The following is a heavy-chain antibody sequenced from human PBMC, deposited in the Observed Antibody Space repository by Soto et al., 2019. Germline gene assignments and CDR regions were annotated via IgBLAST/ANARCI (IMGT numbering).Heavy chain of an antibody. CDR2: IKSKTDGGTA. D-gene: IGHD3-3*01. CDR1: GFTFTNAW. J-gene: IGHJ4*02. CDR3: TTERRVNPDY. Sequence: GGSLRLSCVASGFTFTNAWMSWVRQAPGEGLEWVGRIKSKTDGGTADYAAPVKGRFTISRDDSKNTLYMQMNSLKTEDTAVYYCTTERRVNPDYWGLGTLVTVSS. V-gene: IGHV3-15*01.